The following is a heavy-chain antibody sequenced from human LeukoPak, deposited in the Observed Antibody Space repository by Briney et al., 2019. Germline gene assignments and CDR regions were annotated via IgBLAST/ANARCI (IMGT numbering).Heavy chain of an antibody. Sequence: SETLSPTCAVYGGSFSGYYWSWIRQPPGKGLEWIGEINHSGSTNYNPSLKSRVTISVDTSKNQFSLKLSSVTAADTAVYYCATRAPRYCSSTSCYWGRASWFDPWGQGTLVTASS. V-gene: IGHV4-34*01. CDR3: ATRAPRYCSSTSCYWGRASWFDP. D-gene: IGHD2-2*01. CDR2: INHSGST. CDR1: GGSFSGYY. J-gene: IGHJ5*02.